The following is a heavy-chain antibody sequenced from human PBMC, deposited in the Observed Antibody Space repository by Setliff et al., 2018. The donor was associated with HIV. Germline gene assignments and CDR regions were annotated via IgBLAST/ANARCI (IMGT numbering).Heavy chain of an antibody. Sequence: PSETLSLTCAVYGGSVSAYYWSWVRQPPGKGLECIGKISHTGSATYNASLESRVTMSGDRAKKQISLRLTSVTAADTAVYYCARGGSAVHPLDYWGQGTPVTVSS. CDR1: GGSVSAYY. CDR2: ISHTGSA. V-gene: IGHV4-34*01. J-gene: IGHJ4*02. CDR3: ARGGSAVHPLDY. D-gene: IGHD2-15*01.